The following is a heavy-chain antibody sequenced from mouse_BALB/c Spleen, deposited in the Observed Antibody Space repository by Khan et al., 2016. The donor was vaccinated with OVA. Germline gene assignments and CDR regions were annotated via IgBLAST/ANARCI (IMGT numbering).Heavy chain of an antibody. CDR3: AREEALYYFDY. CDR2: IYPGTNNT. V-gene: IGHV1-76*01. CDR1: GYIFTTYW. D-gene: IGHD3-2*02. J-gene: IGHJ2*01. Sequence: QVQLQQSGAELVRPGASVKLSCKTSGYIFTTYWIHRVKQRSGQGLEWIARIYPGTNNTYYNEKFKDKATLTADKSSSTVYMQLSSLKSEDSAVYFCAREEALYYFDYWGQGTTLTVSS.